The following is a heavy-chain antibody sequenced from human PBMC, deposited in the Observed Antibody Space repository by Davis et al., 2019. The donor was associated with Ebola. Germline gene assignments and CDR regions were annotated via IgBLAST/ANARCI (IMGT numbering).Heavy chain of an antibody. D-gene: IGHD4-23*01. CDR2: IWFDGSNK. CDR3: TITVAHFDY. Sequence: GESLKISCAASGFTFSSYGMHWVRQAPGKGLEWVAVIWFDGSNKYYADSVKGRFTISRDNSKNTLYLQMNSLKTEDTAVYYCTITVAHFDYWGQGTLVTVSS. V-gene: IGHV3-33*01. J-gene: IGHJ4*02. CDR1: GFTFSSYG.